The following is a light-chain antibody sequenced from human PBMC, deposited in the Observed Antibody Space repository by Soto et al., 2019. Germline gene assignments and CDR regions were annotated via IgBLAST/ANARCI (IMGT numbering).Light chain of an antibody. CDR2: EVS. CDR3: SLYTSENTYV. CDR1: SSDVGGYNY. Sequence: QSALTQPASVSGSPGQSITISCTGTSSDVGGYNYVSWYQLHPGKAPKLMVYEVSYRPSGVSSRFSGSKSGNTASLTISGLQAADEADYYCSLYTSENTYVFGTGTKVTVL. J-gene: IGLJ1*01. V-gene: IGLV2-14*01.